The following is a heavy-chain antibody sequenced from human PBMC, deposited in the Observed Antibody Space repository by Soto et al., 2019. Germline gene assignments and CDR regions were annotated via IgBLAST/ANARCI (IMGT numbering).Heavy chain of an antibody. CDR3: ARPGYSSGAQNWFDP. CDR2: INHSGST. CDR1: GGSFSGYY. D-gene: IGHD6-19*01. V-gene: IGHV4-34*01. Sequence: KPXETLSLACAVYGGSFSGYYWSWIRQPPGKGLEWIGEINHSGSTNYNPSLKSRVTISVDTSKNQFSLKLSSVTAADTAVYYCARPGYSSGAQNWFDPWGQGTLVTVSS. J-gene: IGHJ5*02.